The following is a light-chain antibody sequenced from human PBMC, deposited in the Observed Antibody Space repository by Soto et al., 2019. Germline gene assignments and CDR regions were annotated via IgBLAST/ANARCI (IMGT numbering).Light chain of an antibody. V-gene: IGKV1-5*03. CDR3: QQYSKEST. CDR2: KGS. J-gene: IGKJ2*01. CDR1: QNVSNW. Sequence: DVEMTQSPSTLPTSIGDRVTIYCRASQNVSNWLAWYQQKPGTAPKLLIYKGSRLESGVPSRFSAGGSGTVFTLTINSLQSDDFATYFCQQYSKESTFGQGTKLEIK.